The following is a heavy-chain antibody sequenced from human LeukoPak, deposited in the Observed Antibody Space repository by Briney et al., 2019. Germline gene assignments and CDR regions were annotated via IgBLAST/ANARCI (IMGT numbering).Heavy chain of an antibody. V-gene: IGHV4-30-2*01. CDR2: IYHSGST. CDR3: ARDRNYYDSSGFDY. D-gene: IGHD3-22*01. CDR1: GGSISSGGYY. Sequence: PSQTLSLTCTVSGGSISSGGYYGSWIRQPPGKGLEWIVYIYHSGSTYYNPYLKSRVTISVDRSKNQFSLKLRSVTAADTAVYYCARDRNYYDSSGFDYWGQGTLVTVSS. J-gene: IGHJ4*02.